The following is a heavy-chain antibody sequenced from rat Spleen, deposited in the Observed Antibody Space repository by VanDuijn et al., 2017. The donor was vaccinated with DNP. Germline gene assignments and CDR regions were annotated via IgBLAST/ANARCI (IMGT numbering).Heavy chain of an antibody. CDR2: ISTSGGST. Sequence: EVELVESGGGLVQPGRSMKLSCAASGFTFSNYGMAWVRQAPTKGLEWVASISTSGGSTYYRDSVKGRFTISRDNAKSTLYLQMDSLRSEDTATYYCTTVPYAHGPFAYWGQGTLVTVSS. D-gene: IGHD1-11*01. CDR3: TTVPYAHGPFAY. CDR1: GFTFSNYG. J-gene: IGHJ3*01. V-gene: IGHV5-27*01.